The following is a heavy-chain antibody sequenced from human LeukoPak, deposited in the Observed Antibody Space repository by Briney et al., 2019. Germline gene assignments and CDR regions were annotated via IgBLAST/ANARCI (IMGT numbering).Heavy chain of an antibody. CDR1: GGSFSGYY. J-gene: IGHJ4*02. CDR3: AREGRDGSRYYFDY. Sequence: PSETLSLTCAVYGGSFSGYYWNWVRHPPGKGLEWIGEINHSGSTDHNPSLKSRVTLSVDTYKNQSSLKLSSVTAADTAVYYCAREGRDGSRYYFDYWSQGTPVTVSS. D-gene: IGHD5-24*01. V-gene: IGHV4-34*01. CDR2: INHSGST.